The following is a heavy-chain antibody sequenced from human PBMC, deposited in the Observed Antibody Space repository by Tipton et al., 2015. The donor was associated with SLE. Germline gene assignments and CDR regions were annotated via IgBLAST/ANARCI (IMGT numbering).Heavy chain of an antibody. CDR2: ISNSGTTI. J-gene: IGHJ4*02. D-gene: IGHD5-12*01. CDR1: GFTFSDYE. CDR3: ARDEGGYDYY. Sequence: QLVQPGGDLVQPGGSLRLSCAASGFTFSDYEMSWVRQAPGKGLEWVSYISNSGTTIYYADSVKGRFTISRDNAKNSLYLQMYSLRAEDTAIYYCARDEGGYDYYWGQGTLVTVSS. V-gene: IGHV3-48*03.